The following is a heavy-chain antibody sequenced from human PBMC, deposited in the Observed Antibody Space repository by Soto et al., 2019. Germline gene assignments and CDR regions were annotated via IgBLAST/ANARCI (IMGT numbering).Heavy chain of an antibody. CDR1: GGSISSGDYY. CDR2: IYYSGST. J-gene: IGHJ5*02. V-gene: IGHV4-30-4*01. Sequence: QVQLQESGPGLVKPSQTLSLTCTVSGGSISSGDYYWSWIRQPPGKGLEWFGYIYYSGSTYYNPSLKRRVTISVDTSTNKFSLKLSSVTAADTAVYYCARFITMVRGVTNWFDPWGQGTLVTVSS. CDR3: ARFITMVRGVTNWFDP. D-gene: IGHD3-10*01.